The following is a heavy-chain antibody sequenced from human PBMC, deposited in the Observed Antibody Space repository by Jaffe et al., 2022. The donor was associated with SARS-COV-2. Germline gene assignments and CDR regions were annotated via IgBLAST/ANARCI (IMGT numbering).Heavy chain of an antibody. Sequence: EVQLVESGGGLVKPGGSLRLSCAASGFTFSNAWMSWVRQAPGKGLEWVGRIKSKTDGGTTDYAAPVKGRFTISRDDSKNTLYLQMNSLKTEDTAVYYCTTDSENSSGWGYHAFDIWGQGTMVTVSS. J-gene: IGHJ3*02. V-gene: IGHV3-15*01. CDR2: IKSKTDGGTT. CDR3: TTDSENSSGWGYHAFDI. CDR1: GFTFSNAW. D-gene: IGHD6-19*01.